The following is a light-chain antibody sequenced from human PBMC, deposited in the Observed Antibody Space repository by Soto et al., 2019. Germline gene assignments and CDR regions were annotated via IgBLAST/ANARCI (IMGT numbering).Light chain of an antibody. J-gene: IGLJ2*01. CDR2: SNN. CDR3: AAWDDSLNGVV. V-gene: IGLV1-44*01. CDR1: SSNIGSNT. Sequence: QSVLTQPPPASGTPGQRVTISCSGSSSNIGSNTVNWYQQLPGTAPKVLIHSNNQRPSGVPDRFSGSKSGTSASLAISGLQSEDEADYYCAAWDDSLNGVVFGGGTKLTVL.